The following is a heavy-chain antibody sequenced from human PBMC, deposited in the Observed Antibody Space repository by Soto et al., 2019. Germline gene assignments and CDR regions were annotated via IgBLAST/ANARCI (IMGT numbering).Heavy chain of an antibody. CDR2: ISSSSSYI. CDR1: GFTFSSYS. CDR3: ASNVARIASFDY. Sequence: PXESLQLCCAASGFTFSSYSMSWVRQAPGKGLEWVSSISSSSSYIYYADSVKGRFTISRDDAKNSLYLQMNSLRAEDTAVYYCASNVARIASFDYWGQGTLVTV. D-gene: IGHD6-13*01. J-gene: IGHJ4*02. V-gene: IGHV3-21*01.